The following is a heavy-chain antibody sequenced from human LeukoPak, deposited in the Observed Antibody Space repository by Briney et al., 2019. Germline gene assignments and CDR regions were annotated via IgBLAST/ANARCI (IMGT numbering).Heavy chain of an antibody. Sequence: ASVKVSCKASGYRFADYWIQWVRQAPGQGLEWMGWINTNTGGTVYAQKFQGRVTMTRDTSLTTSYMDLSRLTSDDTAVYYCARGGSFHEFDIWGQGTMVIVSS. V-gene: IGHV1-2*02. D-gene: IGHD3-10*01. CDR2: INTNTGGT. CDR3: ARGGSFHEFDI. CDR1: GYRFADYW. J-gene: IGHJ3*02.